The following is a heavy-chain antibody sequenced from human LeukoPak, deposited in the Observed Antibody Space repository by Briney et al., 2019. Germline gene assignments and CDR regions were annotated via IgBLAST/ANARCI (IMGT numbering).Heavy chain of an antibody. D-gene: IGHD4-23*01. CDR2: ISYDGSNK. CDR1: GFTFSSYS. V-gene: IGHV3-30-3*01. CDR3: ARGRPHGNDY. Sequence: GRSLRLSCTASGFTFSSYSMHWVRQAPGKGLEWVAGISYDGSNKYYADSVKGRFTISRDNAKNTLYLQMNSLRVEDTAVYYCARGRPHGNDYWGQGTLVTVSS. J-gene: IGHJ4*02.